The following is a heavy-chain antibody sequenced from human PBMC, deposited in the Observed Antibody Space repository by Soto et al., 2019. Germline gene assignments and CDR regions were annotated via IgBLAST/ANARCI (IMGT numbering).Heavy chain of an antibody. J-gene: IGHJ6*02. D-gene: IGHD1-7*01. CDR1: GYTFTGYY. V-gene: IGHV1-2*04. Sequence: ASVKVSCKASGYTFTGYYMHWVRQAPGQGLEWMGWINPNSGGTNYAQKFQGWVTMTRDTSISTAYMELSRLRSDDTAVDYCARLPFRTGTPGYYGMDVWGQGTTVTVSS. CDR3: ARLPFRTGTPGYYGMDV. CDR2: INPNSGGT.